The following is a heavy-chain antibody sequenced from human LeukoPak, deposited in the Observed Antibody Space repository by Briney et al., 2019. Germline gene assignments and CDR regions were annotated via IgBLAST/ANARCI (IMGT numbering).Heavy chain of an antibody. D-gene: IGHD3-10*01. J-gene: IGHJ4*02. CDR3: ARKLYGSGSYYWFDY. CDR2: INSDGSST. V-gene: IGHV3-74*01. CDR1: GLTFSSYW. Sequence: RPGGSLRLSCAASGLTFSSYWMPCVRQAPGKGRVWVSRINSDGSSTSYADSVKGRFTISRDNAKNTLYLQMNSLRAEDTAVYYCARKLYGSGSYYWFDYWGQGTLVTVSS.